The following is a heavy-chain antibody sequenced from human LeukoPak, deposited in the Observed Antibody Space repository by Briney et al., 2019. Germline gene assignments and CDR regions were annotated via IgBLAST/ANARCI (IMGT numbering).Heavy chain of an antibody. D-gene: IGHD2-2*01. J-gene: IGHJ6*02. CDR3: AKDLVVPAAIFDYYYYGMDV. V-gene: IGHV3-30*18. CDR1: GFTLSSYG. Sequence: GGSLRLSCAASGFTLSSYGMHWVRQAPGKGLGWVAVISYHGSNKYYADSVQGRFTISRDNSKNTLYLQMNSLRAEDTAVYYCAKDLVVPAAIFDYYYYGMDVWGQGTTVTVSS. CDR2: ISYHGSNK.